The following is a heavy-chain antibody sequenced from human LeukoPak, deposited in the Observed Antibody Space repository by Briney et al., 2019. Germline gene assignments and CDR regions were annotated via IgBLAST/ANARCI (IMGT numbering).Heavy chain of an antibody. CDR2: IKQDGSEK. J-gene: IGHJ1*01. CDR3: ARAGGNSEPSYAEYFQH. Sequence: GGSLRLSCTASGFTFSSYWMSWVRQTPEKGLEWVANIKQDGSEKVYVDSVKGRFTISRDNAKSSLYLQMSGLRAEDTAVYYCARAGGNSEPSYAEYFQHWGQGTLVTVSS. CDR1: GFTFSSYW. D-gene: IGHD4-23*01. V-gene: IGHV3-7*02.